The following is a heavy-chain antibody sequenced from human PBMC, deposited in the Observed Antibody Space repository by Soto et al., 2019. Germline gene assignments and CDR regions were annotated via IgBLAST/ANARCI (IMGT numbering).Heavy chain of an antibody. Sequence: GGSLRLSCAASGFTFSSYAMHWVRQAPGKGLEWVAVISYDGSNKYYADSVKGRFTISRDNSKNTLYLQTNSLRAEDTAVYYCARGGPALTDMVIITYYYYGMDVWGQGTTVTVSS. CDR2: ISYDGSNK. J-gene: IGHJ6*02. CDR1: GFTFSSYA. V-gene: IGHV3-30-3*01. CDR3: ARGGPALTDMVIITYYYYGMDV. D-gene: IGHD3-9*01.